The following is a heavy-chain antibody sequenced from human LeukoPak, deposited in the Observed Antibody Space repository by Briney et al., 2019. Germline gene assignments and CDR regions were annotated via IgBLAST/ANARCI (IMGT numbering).Heavy chain of an antibody. J-gene: IGHJ4*02. CDR2: IYYSGTT. Sequence: PSETLSLTCTVSGVSISSSTYYWGWIRQSPGKGLEWSGSIYYSGTTYYNPCGKSRVTISLDTSKNQFSLRLSSVPAADTAVYYCARLSVWSGYYLDWGQGTLVTVSS. CDR1: GVSISSSTYY. CDR3: ARLSVWSGYYLD. V-gene: IGHV4-39*01. D-gene: IGHD3-3*01.